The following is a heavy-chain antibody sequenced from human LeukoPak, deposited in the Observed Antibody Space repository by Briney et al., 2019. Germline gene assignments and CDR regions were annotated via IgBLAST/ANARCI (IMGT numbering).Heavy chain of an antibody. J-gene: IGHJ6*03. CDR2: ISYDGSNK. D-gene: IGHD1-1*01. CDR3: ARENGGSYFYMDV. V-gene: IGHV3-30-3*01. Sequence: GGSLRLSCVVSGFTFSSYAMHWVRQAPGKGLEWVAVISYDGSNKYYADSVKGRFTISRDNAKNTLYLQMNSLRAEDTAVYYCARENGGSYFYMDVWGKGTTVTVSS. CDR1: GFTFSSYA.